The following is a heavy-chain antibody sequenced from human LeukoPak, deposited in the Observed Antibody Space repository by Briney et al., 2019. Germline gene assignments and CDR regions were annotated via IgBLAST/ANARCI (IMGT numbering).Heavy chain of an antibody. Sequence: GGSLRLSCAASGFTFSSYGMHWVRQAPGRGLEWVAVIWYDGSNKYYADSVKGRFTISRDNSKNTLYLQMNSLRAEDTAVYYCARVLISTTWRGNRLYFDLWGRGTLVTVSS. CDR1: GFTFSSYG. J-gene: IGHJ2*01. D-gene: IGHD1-1*01. CDR2: IWYDGSNK. CDR3: ARVLISTTWRGNRLYFDL. V-gene: IGHV3-33*01.